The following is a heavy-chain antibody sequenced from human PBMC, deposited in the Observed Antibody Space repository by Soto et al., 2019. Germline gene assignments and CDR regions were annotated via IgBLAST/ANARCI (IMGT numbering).Heavy chain of an antibody. V-gene: IGHV1-69*01. CDR1: VGTFSSYA. Sequence: QVQLVQSGAEVKKPGSSVKVSCKASVGTFSSYAISWVRPAPGQGLEWMGGIIPIFGTANYAQKFQGRVTITADDSTSTAYMELSRLRSEDTAVYYCAPILPWGYDSSGYSWFDPWGQGTLVTVSS. CDR3: APILPWGYDSSGYSWFDP. D-gene: IGHD3-22*01. J-gene: IGHJ5*02. CDR2: IIPIFGTA.